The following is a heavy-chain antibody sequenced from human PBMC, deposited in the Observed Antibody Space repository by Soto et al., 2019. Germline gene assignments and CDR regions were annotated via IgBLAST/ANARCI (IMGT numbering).Heavy chain of an antibody. CDR3: ARGIISGLTGYYSDFDY. CDR1: GGSVSSGSYY. D-gene: IGHD3-9*01. Sequence: SETLSLTCTVSGGSVSSGSYYWSWIRQPPGKGLEWIGYIYYSGSTNYNPSLKSRVTISVDTSKNQFSLKLSSVTAADTAVYYCARGIISGLTGYYSDFDYWGQGTPVTVSS. J-gene: IGHJ4*02. CDR2: IYYSGST. V-gene: IGHV4-61*01.